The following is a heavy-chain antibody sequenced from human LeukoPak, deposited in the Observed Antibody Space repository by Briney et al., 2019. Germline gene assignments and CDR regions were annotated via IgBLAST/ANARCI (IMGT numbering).Heavy chain of an antibody. CDR2: MNQGGSEK. Sequence: GGSLRLSCAASGFTFSSYWMNWVRQAPGKGLEWVANMNQGGSEKYYVDSVKGRFTISRDNGKKSLYLQMNSLRAEDTAVYYCARGQVTAVTGLASFDIWGQGTMATVSS. V-gene: IGHV3-7*04. D-gene: IGHD4-17*01. CDR1: GFTFSSYW. J-gene: IGHJ3*02. CDR3: ARGQVTAVTGLASFDI.